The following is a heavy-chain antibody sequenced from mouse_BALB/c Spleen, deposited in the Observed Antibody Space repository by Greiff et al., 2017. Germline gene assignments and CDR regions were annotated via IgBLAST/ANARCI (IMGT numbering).Heavy chain of an antibody. CDR2: INPNNGDT. J-gene: IGHJ4*01. CDR1: GYTFTDYY. Sequence: EVQLQQSGPELVKPGASVKMSCKASGYTFTDYYMKWVKQSHGKSLEWIGDINPNNGDTFYNQKFKGKATLTVDKSSSTAYMQLNSLTSEDSAVYYCARRGIYYYGSSYDYYAMDYWGQGTSVTVSA. D-gene: IGHD1-1*01. V-gene: IGHV1-26*01. CDR3: ARRGIYYYGSSYDYYAMDY.